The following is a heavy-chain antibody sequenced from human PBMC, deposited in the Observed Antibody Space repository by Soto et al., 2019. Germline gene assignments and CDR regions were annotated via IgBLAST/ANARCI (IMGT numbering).Heavy chain of an antibody. D-gene: IGHD2-21*02. CDR3: SILGGDTWCNFGS. CDR1: GFSFSGSA. V-gene: IGHV3-73*02. CDR2: IRSKTHNYAT. Sequence: EVQLVESGGGLVQPGGSLKLSCAGSGFSFSGSAVHWVRQASGKGVEWIGHIRSKTHNYATAYGASVGGRFTISRDDSKNTAFLQLDSLKTEATAMYYCSILGGDTWCNFGSWGQGTLVAVSS. J-gene: IGHJ4*02.